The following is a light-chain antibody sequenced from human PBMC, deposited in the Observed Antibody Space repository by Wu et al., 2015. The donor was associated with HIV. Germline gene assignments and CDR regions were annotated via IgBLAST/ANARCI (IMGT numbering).Light chain of an antibody. CDR3: QQYGSSRT. CDR1: QSVSSSY. V-gene: IGKV3-20*01. J-gene: IGKJ1*01. Sequence: EIVLTQSPGTLSLSPGERATLSCRASQSVSSSYLAWYQQKPGQAPRLLIYGASSRATGIPDRFSGSGSGTDFTLTISRLEPEDFAVYYCQQYGSSRTFGPRDQGGNQ. CDR2: GAS.